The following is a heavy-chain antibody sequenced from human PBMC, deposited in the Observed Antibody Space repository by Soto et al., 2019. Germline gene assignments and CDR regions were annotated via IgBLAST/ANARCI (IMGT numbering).Heavy chain of an antibody. J-gene: IGHJ4*02. V-gene: IGHV4-34*01. Sequence: QVQLQQWGAGLLKPSETLSLNCAVNGGSLSGYHWSWIRQPPGKGLEWIGEIKDGGYTNYSPSLKSRATISSDTSNNQFSLRLNSVTAADTGLYYCARGQEGVVATHWDQGALVTVSS. D-gene: IGHD5-12*01. CDR2: IKDGGYT. CDR1: GGSLSGYH. CDR3: ARGQEGVVATH.